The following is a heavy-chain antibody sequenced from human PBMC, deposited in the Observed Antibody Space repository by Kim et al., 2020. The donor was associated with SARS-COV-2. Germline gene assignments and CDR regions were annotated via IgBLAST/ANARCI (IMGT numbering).Heavy chain of an antibody. D-gene: IGHD4-17*01. CDR2: IIPIFGTA. Sequence: SVKVSCKASGGTFSSYAISWVRQAPGQGLEWMGGIIPIFGTANYAQKFQGRVTITADESTSTAYMELSSLRSEDTAVYYCARSLDYGGNINTYDYWGQGTLVTVSS. CDR1: GGTFSSYA. J-gene: IGHJ4*02. CDR3: ARSLDYGGNINTYDY. V-gene: IGHV1-69*13.